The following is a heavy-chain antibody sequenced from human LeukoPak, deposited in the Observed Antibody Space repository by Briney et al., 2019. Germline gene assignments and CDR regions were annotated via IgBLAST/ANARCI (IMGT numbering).Heavy chain of an antibody. J-gene: IGHJ4*02. D-gene: IGHD3-16*01. CDR2: INHSGST. CDR1: GGSFSGYY. CDR3: ARTSHDYISFFDY. Sequence: PSETLSLTCAVYGGSFSGYYWSWIRQPPGKGLEWIGEINHSGSTNYNPSLKSRVTISVDTSKNQFSLKLSSVTAADTAVYYCARTSHDYISFFDYWGQGTLVTVSS. V-gene: IGHV4-34*01.